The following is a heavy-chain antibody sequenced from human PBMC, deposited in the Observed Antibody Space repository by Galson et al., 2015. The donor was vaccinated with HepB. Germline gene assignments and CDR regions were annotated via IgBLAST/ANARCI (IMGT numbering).Heavy chain of an antibody. CDR3: VKADTAMVMDY. CDR1: GFTFSSYA. CDR2: ISSNGGST. J-gene: IGHJ4*02. Sequence: SLRLSCAASGFTFSSYAMHWVRQAPGKGLEYVSAISSNGGSTYYADSVKGRFTISRGNPKNTLYLQMSSLRAEDTAVYYCVKADTAMVMDYWGQGTLVTVSS. D-gene: IGHD5-18*01. V-gene: IGHV3-64D*06.